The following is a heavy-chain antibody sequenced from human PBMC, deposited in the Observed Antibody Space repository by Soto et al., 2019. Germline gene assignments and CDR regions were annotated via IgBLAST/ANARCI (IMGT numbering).Heavy chain of an antibody. CDR1: GGSISSYY. J-gene: IGHJ5*02. V-gene: IGHV4-59*01. D-gene: IGHD4-17*01. Sequence: SETLSLTCTVSGGSISSYYWSWIRQPPGKGLEWIGYIYYSGSTNYNPSLKSRVTISVDTSKNQFSLKLSSVTAADTAVYYCARSYGDYAGWFDPWGQGTLVTVSS. CDR3: ARSYGDYAGWFDP. CDR2: IYYSGST.